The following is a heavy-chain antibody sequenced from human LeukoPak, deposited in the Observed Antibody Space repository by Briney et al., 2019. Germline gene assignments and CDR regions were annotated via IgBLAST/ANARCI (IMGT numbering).Heavy chain of an antibody. CDR3: ARGGTGTTVDY. CDR2: IYYSGST. V-gene: IGHV4-31*03. J-gene: IGHJ4*02. Sequence: PSETLSLTCTVSGGSISSGGYYWSWIRQHPGKGLEWIGYIYYSGSTYYNPSLKSRVTISVDTSKNQFSLKLSSVTAADTAVYYCARGGTGTTVDYWGQGTLVTVSS. CDR1: GGSISSGGYY. D-gene: IGHD1-7*01.